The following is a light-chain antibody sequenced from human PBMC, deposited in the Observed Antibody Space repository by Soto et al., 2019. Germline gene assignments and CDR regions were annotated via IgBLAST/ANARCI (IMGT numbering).Light chain of an antibody. V-gene: IGKV1-16*02. CDR3: LQYATFPYT. CDR1: QDINIH. CDR2: AAS. Sequence: DTQMTQSPSSVSASVGDRVTITCRASQDINIHLAWFQQKPGKAPKSLIYAASRLQSGVPSKFSGSGSGTEFTLTISSLQPEDFATYSCLQYATFPYTFGQGTKLEIK. J-gene: IGKJ2*01.